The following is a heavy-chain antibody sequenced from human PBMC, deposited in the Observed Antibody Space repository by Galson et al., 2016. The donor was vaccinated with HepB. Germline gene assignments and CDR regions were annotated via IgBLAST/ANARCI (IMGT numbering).Heavy chain of an antibody. J-gene: IGHJ6*02. CDR3: ARRGDIDNYYGMDV. CDR2: IHSGGGA. CDR1: GFTVSSNY. Sequence: SLRLSCAASGFTVSSNYMSWVRQPPGKGLEWVSFIHSGGGAYYTHSVKGRFTISTDNSKNTLYLQMNSLRAEDTAVYYCARRGDIDNYYGMDVWGQGTTVTVSS. V-gene: IGHV3-53*01. D-gene: IGHD2-15*01.